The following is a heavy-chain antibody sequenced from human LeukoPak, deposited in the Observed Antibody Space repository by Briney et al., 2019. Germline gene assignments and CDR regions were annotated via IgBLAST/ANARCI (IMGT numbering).Heavy chain of an antibody. D-gene: IGHD3-22*01. Sequence: SETLSLTCTVSGGSVSGISFYWSWIRQPPGKGLQYIGYIQYSGSTNYNPSLKSRVTISVDTSKNQFSLKLSSVTAADTAVYYCARYYDSSGYWSTPHFDYWGQGTLVTVSS. CDR2: IQYSGST. V-gene: IGHV4-61*01. J-gene: IGHJ4*02. CDR3: ARYYDSSGYWSTPHFDY. CDR1: GGSVSGISFY.